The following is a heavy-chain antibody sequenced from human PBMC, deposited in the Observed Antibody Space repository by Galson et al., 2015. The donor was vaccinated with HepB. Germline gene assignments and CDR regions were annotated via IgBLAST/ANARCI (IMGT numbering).Heavy chain of an antibody. J-gene: IGHJ4*02. Sequence: SLRLSCAASGFTFSSYWMSWVRQAPGKGLEWVANIKQDGSEKYYVDSVKGRFTISRDNAKNSLYLQMNSLRAEDTAVYYCARDPWWPYGDYPFDYWGQGTLVTVSS. V-gene: IGHV3-7*03. CDR2: IKQDGSEK. CDR1: GFTFSSYW. CDR3: ARDPWWPYGDYPFDY. D-gene: IGHD4-17*01.